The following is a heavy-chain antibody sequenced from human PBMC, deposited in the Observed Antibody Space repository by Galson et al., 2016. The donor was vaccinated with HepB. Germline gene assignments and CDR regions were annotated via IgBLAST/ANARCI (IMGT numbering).Heavy chain of an antibody. Sequence: SLRLSCAASGFTFTNSWMHWVRQAPGKGLVWVSRIDSGGSNTNYGDSVKGRFTISRDDAKNSLYLQMNSLRVEDTAVYYCAREIYYGSGGPRMDVWGQGTTVTVSS. CDR3: AREIYYGSGGPRMDV. CDR2: IDSGGSNT. CDR1: GFTFTNSW. J-gene: IGHJ6*02. V-gene: IGHV3-74*01. D-gene: IGHD3-10*01.